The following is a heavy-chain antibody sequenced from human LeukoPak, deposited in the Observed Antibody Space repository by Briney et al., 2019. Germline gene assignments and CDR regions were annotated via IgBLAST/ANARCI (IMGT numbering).Heavy chain of an antibody. D-gene: IGHD6-19*01. V-gene: IGHV4-61*01. CDR1: GYSISSGYY. CDR2: IYYSGST. Sequence: SETLSLTCTVSGYSISSGYYWSWIRQPPGKGLEWIGYIYYSGSTNYNPSLKSRVTISVDTSKNQFSLKLSSVTAADTAVYYCARSPRGSSGLLGVYYYYYYYMDVWGKGTTVTISS. J-gene: IGHJ6*03. CDR3: ARSPRGSSGLLGVYYYYYYYMDV.